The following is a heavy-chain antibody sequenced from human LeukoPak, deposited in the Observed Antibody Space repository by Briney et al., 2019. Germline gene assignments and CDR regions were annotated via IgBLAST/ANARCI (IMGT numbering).Heavy chain of an antibody. CDR1: GGSINSGDYY. J-gene: IGHJ4*02. CDR3: ATRRASKFYFDY. CDR2: IYYSGST. Sequence: SETLSLPCTVSGGSINSGDYYWSWIRQHPGKGLEWIGHIYYSGSTYFNPSLKSRVTISVDVSKDQFSLKLSSVTAADTAVYYCATRRASKFYFDYWGQGTLVTVSS. V-gene: IGHV4-31*03. D-gene: IGHD3-10*01.